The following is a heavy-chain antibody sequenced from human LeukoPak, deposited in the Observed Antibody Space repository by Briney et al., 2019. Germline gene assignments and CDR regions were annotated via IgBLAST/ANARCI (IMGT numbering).Heavy chain of an antibody. V-gene: IGHV3-33*01. D-gene: IGHD3-16*02. Sequence: PGGSLRLSCAASGFIFSAYGMHWVRQAPGKGLEWLAVIWYDGSSKYYADSVKGRFTISRDNSKNTLYMQMNNLRVEDTAVYYCARDNRYTGNYLDAFDIWGQGHWSPSLQ. J-gene: IGHJ3*02. CDR2: IWYDGSSK. CDR3: ARDNRYTGNYLDAFDI. CDR1: GFIFSAYG.